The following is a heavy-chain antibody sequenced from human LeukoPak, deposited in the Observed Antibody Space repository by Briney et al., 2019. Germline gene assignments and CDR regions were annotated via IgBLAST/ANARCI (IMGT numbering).Heavy chain of an antibody. CDR1: GFSFSTHW. D-gene: IGHD6-19*01. J-gene: IGHJ4*02. CDR2: IKPDGSDR. V-gene: IGHV3-7*01. CDR3: SGRSGFSSIY. Sequence: PGGSLRLSCAVSGFSFSTHWMNWVRQAPGGGLEWLANIKPDGSDRYYVDSVRGRFTISRDNAKNLVYLQIDSLRTEDTGVYYCSGRSGFSSIYWGQGTLVKVSS.